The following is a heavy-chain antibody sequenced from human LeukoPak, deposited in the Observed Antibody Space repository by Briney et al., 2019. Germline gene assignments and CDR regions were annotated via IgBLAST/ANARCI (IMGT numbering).Heavy chain of an antibody. CDR2: INPNSGGT. D-gene: IGHD2-15*01. Sequence: ASVKVSCKASGYTFTDYYMHWVRQAPGQGLEWMGWINPNSGGTNYAQKFQGRVTMTRDTSISTAYMELSRLRSDDTAVYYCARARYCSGGSCYSLWFDPWGQGTLVTVSS. CDR3: ARARYCSGGSCYSLWFDP. CDR1: GYTFTDYY. J-gene: IGHJ5*02. V-gene: IGHV1-2*02.